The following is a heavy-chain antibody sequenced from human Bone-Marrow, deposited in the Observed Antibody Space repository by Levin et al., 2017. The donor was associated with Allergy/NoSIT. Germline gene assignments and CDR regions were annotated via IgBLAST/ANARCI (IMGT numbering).Heavy chain of an antibody. CDR1: GFTFSLFG. CDR3: ARDRIYGILRNYGMDV. CDR2: ITSSPSHI. Sequence: GESLKISCTASGFTFSLFGMNWVRQAPGKGLEWVSSITSSPSHIYYADSVKGRFTISRDNAKNSLYLQMNSLRVEDRAVYYCARDRIYGILRNYGMDVWGQGTTVTVSS. J-gene: IGHJ6*02. D-gene: IGHD3-3*02. V-gene: IGHV3-21*06.